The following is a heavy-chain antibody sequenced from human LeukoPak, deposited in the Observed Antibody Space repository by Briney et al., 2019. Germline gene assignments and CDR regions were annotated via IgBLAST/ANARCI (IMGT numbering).Heavy chain of an antibody. D-gene: IGHD3-10*01. CDR3: SRAYYGSGSYWADY. J-gene: IGHJ4*02. V-gene: IGHV3-66*01. CDR1: GFTFGDYP. Sequence: GGSLRLSCAASGFTFGDYPMSWVRQAPGKGLEWVSVIYSGGSTYYADSVKGRFTISRDNSKNTLYLQMNSLRAEDTAVYYCSRAYYGSGSYWADYWGQGTLVTVSS. CDR2: IYSGGST.